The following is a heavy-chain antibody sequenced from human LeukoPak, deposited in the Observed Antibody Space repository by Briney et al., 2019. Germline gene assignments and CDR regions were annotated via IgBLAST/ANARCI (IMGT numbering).Heavy chain of an antibody. D-gene: IGHD4-23*01. J-gene: IGHJ3*02. CDR1: GYKFNTYG. V-gene: IGHV1-18*01. Sequence: ASVKVSCKASGYKFNTYGISWVRQAPGQGLEWMGWISAYNGKTDYAQKFQGRVTMTTDTSTSTAYMELRSLRSDDTAVYYCARPDYGGNRGAFDIWAKGQWSPSLQ. CDR3: ARPDYGGNRGAFDI. CDR2: ISAYNGKT.